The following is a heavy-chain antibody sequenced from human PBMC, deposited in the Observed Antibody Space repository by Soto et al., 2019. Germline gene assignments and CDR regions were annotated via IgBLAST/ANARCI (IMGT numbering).Heavy chain of an antibody. V-gene: IGHV3-74*01. J-gene: IGHJ4*02. CDR1: GFTFSTYW. CDR2: ISTDGSIT. Sequence: LRLSCAASGFTFSTYWMHWLRQVPGKGLMWVSRISTDGSITAYADSVKGRFTVSRDNAKNTLYLQMNSLRADGTAVYYCARNIDGVDYWGQGTLVTVSS. CDR3: ARNIDGVDY.